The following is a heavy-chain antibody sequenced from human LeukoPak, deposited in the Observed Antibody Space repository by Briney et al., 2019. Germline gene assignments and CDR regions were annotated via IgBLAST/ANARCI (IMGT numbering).Heavy chain of an antibody. CDR1: GGTFSSYA. Sequence: SVKVSCKASGGTFSSYAISWVRQAPGQGLEWMGGIIPIFGTANYAQKFQGRVTITADESTSTAYMELSSLRSEDTAVYYCASYVVVTALDAFDIWGQGTMVTVSS. J-gene: IGHJ3*02. CDR2: IIPIFGTA. V-gene: IGHV1-69*01. D-gene: IGHD2-21*02. CDR3: ASYVVVTALDAFDI.